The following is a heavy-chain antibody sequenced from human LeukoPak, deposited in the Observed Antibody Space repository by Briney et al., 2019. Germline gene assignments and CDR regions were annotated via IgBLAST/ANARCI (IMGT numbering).Heavy chain of an antibody. CDR1: GYTFTSYG. J-gene: IGHJ3*02. Sequence: ASAKVSCKASGYTFTSYGISWVRQAPGQGLEWMGWISAYNGNTNYAQKLQGRVTMTTDTSTSTAYMELRSLSSDDTAVDYFERFRYALDAFEIWGKGTMVTVSS. CDR2: ISAYNGNT. D-gene: IGHD1-1*01. V-gene: IGHV1-18*01. CDR3: ERFRYALDAFEI.